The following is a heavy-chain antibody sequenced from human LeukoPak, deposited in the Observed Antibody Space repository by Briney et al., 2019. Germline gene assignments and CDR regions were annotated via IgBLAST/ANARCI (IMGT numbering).Heavy chain of an antibody. J-gene: IGHJ4*02. CDR2: INSDGTT. Sequence: GGSLRLSCAASGFSFSSYWMHWVRQVPGKGLVWVSRINSDGTTSYADSVKGRFTISRNNAKNTLYLQMNNLRVEDTAVYYCARDGSLPDYWGQGTLVTVSS. CDR1: GFSFSSYW. V-gene: IGHV3-74*01. CDR3: ARDGSLPDY.